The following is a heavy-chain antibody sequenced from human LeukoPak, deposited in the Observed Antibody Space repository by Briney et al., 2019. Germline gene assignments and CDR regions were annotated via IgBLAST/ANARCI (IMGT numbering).Heavy chain of an antibody. CDR1: WASLGTSGIR. J-gene: IGHJ4*02. V-gene: IGHV2-70*04. CDR3: ARIQYDSSGYYFDY. Sequence: SGPTLVNPTQTLTLTRTFAWASLGTSGIRGSSSRQPPRKALVGLARIDWDRDKFYSTSLKTRLNISKDTSNTQVVLTMTNMDPVDTATYSCARIQYDSSGYYFDYWGQGTLVTVSS. CDR2: IDWDRDK. D-gene: IGHD3-22*01.